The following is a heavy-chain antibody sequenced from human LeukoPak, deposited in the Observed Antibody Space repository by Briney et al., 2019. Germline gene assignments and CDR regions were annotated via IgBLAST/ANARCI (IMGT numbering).Heavy chain of an antibody. D-gene: IGHD1-14*01. CDR2: ISAYNGDT. CDR3: ARDNQGDLDH. V-gene: IGHV1-18*01. CDR1: GYTFTNYG. J-gene: IGHJ4*02. Sequence: ASVKVSCKASGYTFTNYGISWVRQAPGQGLEWMGWISAYNGDTDYAQKLQGRVTMTTDTSTSTAYMELRSLSSDDTAVYSCARDNQGDLDHWGQGTLVTVSS.